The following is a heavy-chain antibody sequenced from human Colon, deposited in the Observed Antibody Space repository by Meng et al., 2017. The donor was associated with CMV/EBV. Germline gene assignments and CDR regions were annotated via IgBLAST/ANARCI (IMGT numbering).Heavy chain of an antibody. V-gene: IGHV1-18*01. J-gene: IGHJ3*02. Sequence: ASVTVSCKASGYRFTSYGIDWVRQAPGQGLEWMGWISVYHGDTAYAHKFQDRVTMTTDTSTSTAYMELRRLTSDDTADYYCARNYCSSVDCNLGDGLNMWGQGTRVTVSS. CDR2: ISVYHGDT. CDR1: GYRFTSYG. CDR3: ARNYCSSVDCNLGDGLNM. D-gene: IGHD2-2*01.